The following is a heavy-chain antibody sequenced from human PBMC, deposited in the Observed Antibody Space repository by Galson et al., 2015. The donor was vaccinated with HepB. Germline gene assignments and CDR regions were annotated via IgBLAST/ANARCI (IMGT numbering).Heavy chain of an antibody. D-gene: IGHD5-18*01. CDR3: ARGRGYSYGYSDY. Sequence: SLRLSCAASGFSFSNYAINWVRQAPGKGLEWVSYISSSGNTVDYADSVKGRFTISRDNAKNSLYLQMNSLRAQGTAMYYCARGRGYSYGYSDYWGRGTLVIVSS. V-gene: IGHV3-48*01. CDR2: ISSSGNTV. CDR1: GFSFSNYA. J-gene: IGHJ4*02.